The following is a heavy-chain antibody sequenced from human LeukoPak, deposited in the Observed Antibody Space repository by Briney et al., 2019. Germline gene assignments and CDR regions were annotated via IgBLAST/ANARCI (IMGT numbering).Heavy chain of an antibody. CDR3: AKDSQRMYCSGGSCYASWFDP. D-gene: IGHD2-15*01. V-gene: IGHV3-9*01. J-gene: IGHJ5*02. CDR2: ISWNSGSI. CDR1: GFTFDDYA. Sequence: PGGSLRLSCAASGFTFDDYAMHWVRQAPGKGLEWVSGISWNSGSIGYADSVKGRFTISRDNAKNSLYLQMNSLRAEDTALYYCAKDSQRMYCSGGSCYASWFDPWGQGTLVTVSS.